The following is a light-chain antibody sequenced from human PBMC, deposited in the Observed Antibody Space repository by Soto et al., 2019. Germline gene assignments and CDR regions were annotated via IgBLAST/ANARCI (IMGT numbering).Light chain of an antibody. Sequence: DIQMTQSSSALSASVGDRVTTTCLASQTISSWLAWYQQKPGRAPKLLIYHASSLESGVPSRFSGSGSGTELTLTISSLQPDDVATYYCQQVKTYPRTLGGGTKVDIK. V-gene: IGKV1-5*01. CDR2: HAS. CDR1: QTISSW. J-gene: IGKJ4*01. CDR3: QQVKTYPRT.